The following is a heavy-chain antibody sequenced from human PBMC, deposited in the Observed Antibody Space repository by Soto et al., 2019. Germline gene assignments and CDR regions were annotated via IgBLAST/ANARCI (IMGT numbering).Heavy chain of an antibody. CDR2: IIPIFGTA. V-gene: IGHV1-69*12. D-gene: IGHD5-12*01. Sequence: QVQLVQSGAEVKKPGSSVKVSCKASGGTFSSYAISWVRQAPGQGLEWMGGIIPIFGTANYAQKFQGRVTITADESTSTAYMELSSLRSEDTDVYYCASPPIVATIVNYYYCMDVWGQGTTVTVSS. J-gene: IGHJ6*02. CDR1: GGTFSSYA. CDR3: ASPPIVATIVNYYYCMDV.